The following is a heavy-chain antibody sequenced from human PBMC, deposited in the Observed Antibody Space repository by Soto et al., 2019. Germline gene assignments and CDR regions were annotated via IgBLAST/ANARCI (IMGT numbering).Heavy chain of an antibody. CDR1: GFTFSRYA. V-gene: IGHV3-23*01. CDR3: ARKLNYYGSGTLDV. D-gene: IGHD3-10*01. CDR2: ISGSGGST. J-gene: IGHJ6*02. Sequence: EVQLLESGGGLVQPGGSLRLSCAASGFTFSRYAMSWVRQAPGKGLEWVSAISGSGGSTYYADSVKGRFTISRDNSKNTLYLQMNSLRAEDTAVYYCARKLNYYGSGTLDVWGQGTTVTVSS.